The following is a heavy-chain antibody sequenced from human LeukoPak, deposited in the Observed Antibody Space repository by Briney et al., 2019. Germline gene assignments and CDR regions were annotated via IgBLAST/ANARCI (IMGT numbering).Heavy chain of an antibody. CDR1: GGTFSSYA. CDR3: ARYDFWSGLGAGYMDV. Sequence: ASVKVSCKASGGTFSSYAISWVRQAPGQGLEWMGGIIPIFGTANYAQKFQGRVTITADESTSTAYMELSRLRSDDTAVYYCARYDFWSGLGAGYMDVWGKGTTVTVSS. D-gene: IGHD3-3*01. J-gene: IGHJ6*03. V-gene: IGHV1-69*01. CDR2: IIPIFGTA.